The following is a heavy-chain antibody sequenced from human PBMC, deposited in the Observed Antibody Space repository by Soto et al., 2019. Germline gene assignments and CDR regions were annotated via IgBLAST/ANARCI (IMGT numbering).Heavy chain of an antibody. CDR2: IYYSGST. CDR3: ACYHCSSTSCYGWLDP. Sequence: SETLSLTCTVSGGSISSYYWSWIRQPPGKGLEWIGYIYYSGSTNYNPSLKSRVTISVDTSKNQFSLKLSSVTAADTAVYYCACYHCSSTSCYGWLDPWGQGTLVTVSS. CDR1: GGSISSYY. V-gene: IGHV4-59*01. D-gene: IGHD2-2*01. J-gene: IGHJ5*02.